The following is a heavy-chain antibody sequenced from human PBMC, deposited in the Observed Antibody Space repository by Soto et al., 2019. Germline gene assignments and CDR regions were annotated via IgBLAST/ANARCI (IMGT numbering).Heavy chain of an antibody. CDR3: ARRIAAAGTSYYYFDY. J-gene: IGHJ4*02. V-gene: IGHV1-8*01. CDR1: GYTITIYE. CDR2: MNPNSGNT. D-gene: IGHD6-13*01. Sequence: ASVAVSCTASGYTITIYEIRWVRQAPGQGLEWMGWMNPNSGNTGYAQKFQGRVTMTRNTSISTAYMELSSLRSEDTAVYYCARRIAAAGTSYYYFDYWGQGTLVTVSS.